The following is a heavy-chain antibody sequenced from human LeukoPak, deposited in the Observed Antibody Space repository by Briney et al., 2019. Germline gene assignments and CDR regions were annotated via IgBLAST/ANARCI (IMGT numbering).Heavy chain of an antibody. D-gene: IGHD3-9*01. V-gene: IGHV1-69*05. Sequence: SVKVSCKATGGTFSSYAISWVRQAPGQGLEWMGGIIHMFGKANYAKKFKGRVTINKEESTSTAYMQLSSLRSEDTAVYYCARDARNYDILTGYRNYYFDYWGQGTLVTVSS. J-gene: IGHJ4*02. CDR3: ARDARNYDILTGYRNYYFDY. CDR1: GGTFSSYA. CDR2: IIHMFGKA.